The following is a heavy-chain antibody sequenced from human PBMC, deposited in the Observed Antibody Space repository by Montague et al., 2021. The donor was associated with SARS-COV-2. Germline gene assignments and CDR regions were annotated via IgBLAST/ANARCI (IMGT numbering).Heavy chain of an antibody. J-gene: IGHJ4*02. CDR3: ARVVGFDFDY. Sequence: TLSLTCTVSGGSISSGSYYWSWIRQRAGKGLEWIGRICASGSTNYNPSLTSRVTISIDTSKNQFSLKLSSVTAADTAVYYCARVVGFDFDYWGQGTLVTVSS. CDR2: ICASGST. D-gene: IGHD2-21*01. V-gene: IGHV4-61*02. CDR1: GGSISSGSYY.